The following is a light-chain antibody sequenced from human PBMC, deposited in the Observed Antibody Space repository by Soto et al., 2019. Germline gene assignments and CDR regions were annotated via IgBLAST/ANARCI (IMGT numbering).Light chain of an antibody. V-gene: IGLV2-14*01. Sequence: QSALTQPASVSGSPGQSITISCTGTSSDVGGYNYVSWYQHHPGKAPKLMIYEVSNRPSGVSNRFSGSKSGNTASLTISGLQAEDEADYYCNSYTSTRTVVFGGGTKLTVL. CDR1: SSDVGGYNY. CDR2: EVS. J-gene: IGLJ2*01. CDR3: NSYTSTRTVV.